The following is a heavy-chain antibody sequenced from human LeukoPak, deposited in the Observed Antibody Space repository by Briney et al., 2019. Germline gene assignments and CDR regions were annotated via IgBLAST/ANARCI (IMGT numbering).Heavy chain of an antibody. CDR1: GFTFSSYW. D-gene: IGHD3-10*01. Sequence: PGGSLRLSCAASGFTFSSYWMHWVRQAPGKGLVWVSRINTDGSSTTYADSVKGRFTISRDNDKNTLYLQMNSLRAEDTAVYYCVRATMGRGATYDYWGQGTLVTVSS. J-gene: IGHJ4*02. CDR2: INTDGSST. V-gene: IGHV3-74*01. CDR3: VRATMGRGATYDY.